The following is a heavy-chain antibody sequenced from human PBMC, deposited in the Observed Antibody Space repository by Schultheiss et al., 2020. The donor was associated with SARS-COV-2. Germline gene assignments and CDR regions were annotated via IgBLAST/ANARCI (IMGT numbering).Heavy chain of an antibody. V-gene: IGHV1-18*01. J-gene: IGHJ5*02. CDR1: GYTFTSYG. CDR2: ISAYNGNT. CDR3: ARGSVWFDP. D-gene: IGHD4-17*01. Sequence: ASVKVSCKASGYTFTSYGISWVRQAPGQGLEWMGWISAYNGNTNYAQKFQGWVTMTRDTSISTAYMELSRLRSDDTAVYYCARGSVWFDPWGQGTLVTVSS.